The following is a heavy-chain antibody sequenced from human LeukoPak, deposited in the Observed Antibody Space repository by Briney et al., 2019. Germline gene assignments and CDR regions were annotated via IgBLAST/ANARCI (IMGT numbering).Heavy chain of an antibody. CDR1: GYSISSGYY. CDR2: IYHSGST. D-gene: IGHD3-10*01. V-gene: IGHV4-38-2*01. J-gene: IGHJ5*02. CDR3: ARVELWFDGNWFDP. Sequence: SETLSLTCAVSGYSISSGYYWGWIRQPPGKGLEWIGSIYHSGSTYYNPSLKSRVTISVDTSKNQFSLKLSSVTAADTAVYYCARVELWFDGNWFDPWAREPWSPSPQ.